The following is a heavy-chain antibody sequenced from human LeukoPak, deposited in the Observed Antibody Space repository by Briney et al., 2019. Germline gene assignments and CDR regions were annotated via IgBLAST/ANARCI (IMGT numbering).Heavy chain of an antibody. CDR2: ISRGGGTT. J-gene: IGHJ6*03. Sequence: PGGSLRLSCAASGFTFSSYDMTWVRQTPGKGLEWVALISRGGGTTYYADSVRGRFTISRDNSKNTLYLQMNSLRAEDTAEYYCAKRGGTESFYYFYYMDVWGKGTTVTVSS. CDR3: AKRGGTESFYYFYYMDV. V-gene: IGHV3-23*01. CDR1: GFTFSSYD. D-gene: IGHD2-15*01.